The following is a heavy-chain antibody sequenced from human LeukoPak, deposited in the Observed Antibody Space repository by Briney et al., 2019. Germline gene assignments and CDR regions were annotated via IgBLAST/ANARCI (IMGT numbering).Heavy chain of an antibody. J-gene: IGHJ5*02. CDR1: GYSISSGYY. CDR3: ARDLAYCGGDCYS. V-gene: IGHV4-38-2*02. Sequence: SETLSLTCTVSGYSISSGYYWGRIRQPPGKGLEWIGSIYHSGSTYHNPSLKSRVTISVDTSKNQFSLKLSSVTAADTAVYYCARDLAYCGGDCYSWGQGTLVTVSS. D-gene: IGHD2-21*01. CDR2: IYHSGST.